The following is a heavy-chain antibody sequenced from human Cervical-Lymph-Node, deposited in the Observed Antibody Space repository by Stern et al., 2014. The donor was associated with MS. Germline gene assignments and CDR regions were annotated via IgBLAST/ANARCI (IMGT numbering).Heavy chain of an antibody. D-gene: IGHD2-21*02. CDR3: ARDTATFPRVLDY. Sequence: QVQLQESGPGLVKPSETLSLTCTVSGGSISSYYWNWIRQSPGKGLEWIGYVYYTGTTNYNPSLKSRVTISSDTSKTQFSLKMTSVTAADTAIYYCARDTATFPRVLDYWCHGILVTVSS. J-gene: IGHJ4*01. V-gene: IGHV4-59*01. CDR1: GGSISSYY. CDR2: VYYTGTT.